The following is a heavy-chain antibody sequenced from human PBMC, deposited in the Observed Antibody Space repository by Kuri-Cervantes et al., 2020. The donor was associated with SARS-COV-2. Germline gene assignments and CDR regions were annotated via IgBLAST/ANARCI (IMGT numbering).Heavy chain of an antibody. D-gene: IGHD6-13*01. CDR2: IYYSGST. CDR1: GGSISSGDYY. J-gene: IGHJ4*02. CDR3: ARVPIAAPEY. V-gene: IGHV4-30-4*08. Sequence: SETLSLTCTVSGGSISSGDYYWSWIRQPPGKGLEWIGYIYYSGSTYYNPSLKSRVTISVDTPKNQFSLKLSSVTAADTAVYYCARVPIAAPEYWGQGTLVTVSS.